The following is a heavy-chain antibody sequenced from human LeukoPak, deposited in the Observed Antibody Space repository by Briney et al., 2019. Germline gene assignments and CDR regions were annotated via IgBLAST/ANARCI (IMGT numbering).Heavy chain of an antibody. CDR1: GGSISSYY. CDR3: ARSGALTGYLY. Sequence: PSETLSLTCTASGGSISSYYWSWIRQPPGKGLEWIGYIYYRGNTNYNPSLKSRVTISVDTSKNQFSLKLSSVTAADTAVYYCARSGALTGYLYWGQGTLVTVSS. V-gene: IGHV4-59*01. CDR2: IYYRGNT. D-gene: IGHD3-9*01. J-gene: IGHJ4*02.